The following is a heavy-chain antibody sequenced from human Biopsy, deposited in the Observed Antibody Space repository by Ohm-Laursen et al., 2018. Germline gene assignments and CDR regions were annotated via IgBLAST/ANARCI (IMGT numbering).Heavy chain of an antibody. V-gene: IGHV3-23*01. J-gene: IGHJ5*02. Sequence: SLRLSCTASGFTFSSYAMTWFRQAPGKGLEWVSTISGNSDIIYDTDSVKGRFTISRDNSKNTLHLQMNGLRADDTAVYYCAKSAYCTIKCHSFDHWGQGTLVTVSS. CDR3: AKSAYCTIKCHSFDH. D-gene: IGHD2-8*01. CDR2: ISGNSDII. CDR1: GFTFSSYA.